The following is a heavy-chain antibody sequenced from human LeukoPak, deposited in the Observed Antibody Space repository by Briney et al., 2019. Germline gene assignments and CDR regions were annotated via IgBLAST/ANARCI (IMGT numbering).Heavy chain of an antibody. CDR3: ARTYDYYYQMDV. J-gene: IGHJ6*03. Sequence: SETLSLTCTVPGGSISFYYWSWIRQPAGKGLEWIGRMSTSGSSNYNPSLKSRVAMSVDTSKNQFSLRLNSVTAADTAVYYCARTYDYYYQMDVWGKGTTVTVSS. V-gene: IGHV4-4*07. CDR1: GGSISFYY. CDR2: MSTSGSS.